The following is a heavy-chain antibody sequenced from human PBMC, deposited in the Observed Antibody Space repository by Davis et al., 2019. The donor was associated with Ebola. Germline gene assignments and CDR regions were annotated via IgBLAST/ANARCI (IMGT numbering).Heavy chain of an antibody. Sequence: SETLSLTCTVSGGSVSSGSYYWSWIRQPPGKGLEWIGYIYYSGSTNYNPSLKSRVTISVDTSKNQFPLKLSSVTAADTAVYYCARDAYYDFWSGYYTDYYYGMDVWGQGTTVTVSS. CDR2: IYYSGST. CDR3: ARDAYYDFWSGYYTDYYYGMDV. CDR1: GGSVSSGSYY. V-gene: IGHV4-61*01. D-gene: IGHD3-3*01. J-gene: IGHJ6*02.